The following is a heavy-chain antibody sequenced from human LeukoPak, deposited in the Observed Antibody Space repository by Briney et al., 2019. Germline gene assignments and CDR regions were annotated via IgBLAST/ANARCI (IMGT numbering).Heavy chain of an antibody. CDR1: GYTFTNYG. CDR3: ARDGGPPNHWYFDL. Sequence: ASVKVSCKASGYTFTNYGITWVRQAPGQGLEWMGWISAYNGNTTYAQKSQGRVTMTTDTSTSTAYMALRSLRSDDTAVYYCARDGGPPNHWYFDLWGRGTLVTVSS. J-gene: IGHJ2*01. D-gene: IGHD1-14*01. CDR2: ISAYNGNT. V-gene: IGHV1-18*01.